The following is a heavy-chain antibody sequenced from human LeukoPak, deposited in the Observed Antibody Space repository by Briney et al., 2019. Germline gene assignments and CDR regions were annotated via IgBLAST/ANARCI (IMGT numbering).Heavy chain of an antibody. J-gene: IGHJ3*02. V-gene: IGHV1-18*01. CDR3: ARAASGAARYRAFDI. CDR2: ISGYNGNR. Sequence: GASVKVSCKASGYTVTSYGISWVRQAPGQGLEWMGWISGYNGNRNYAQNLQGRVTMTTDTSTSIAYMEVRSLRSADTAVYYCARAASGAARYRAFDIWGQGTMVTVSS. D-gene: IGHD2-15*01. CDR1: GYTVTSYG.